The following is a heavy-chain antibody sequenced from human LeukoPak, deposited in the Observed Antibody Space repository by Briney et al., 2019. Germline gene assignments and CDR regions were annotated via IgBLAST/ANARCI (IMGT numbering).Heavy chain of an antibody. Sequence: PSETLSLTCTVSGGSISSYYWSWIRQPPGKGLEWIGYIYYSGSTNYNPSLKSRVTISVDTSKNQFSLKLSSVTAADTAVYYCARHEVAGTNWFDPWGQGTLVTVSS. V-gene: IGHV4-59*08. J-gene: IGHJ5*02. CDR1: GGSISSYY. CDR3: ARHEVAGTNWFDP. D-gene: IGHD6-19*01. CDR2: IYYSGST.